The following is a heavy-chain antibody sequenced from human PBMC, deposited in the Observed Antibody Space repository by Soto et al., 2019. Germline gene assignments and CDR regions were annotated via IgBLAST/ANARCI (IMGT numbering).Heavy chain of an antibody. J-gene: IGHJ6*02. CDR2: IYYSGST. Sequence: PSETLSLTCTVSGGSVSSGSYYWSWIRQPPGKGLEWIGYIYYSGSTNYNPSLKSRVTISVDTSKNQFSLKLSSVTAADTAVYYCARTTGTTIEGMDVWGQGTTVTVS. CDR1: GGSVSSGSYY. CDR3: ARTTGTTIEGMDV. V-gene: IGHV4-61*01. D-gene: IGHD1-7*01.